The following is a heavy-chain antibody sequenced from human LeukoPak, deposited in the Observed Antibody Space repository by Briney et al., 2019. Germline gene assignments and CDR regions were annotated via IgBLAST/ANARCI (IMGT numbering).Heavy chain of an antibody. CDR2: IYYSGST. Sequence: SGTLSLTCAVSGGSISSSNWWSWIRQPPGKGLEWIGSIYYSGSTYYNSSLKSRVTISVDTSKNQFSLKLSSVTAADTAVYYCARGVGGYYGSGSYYIDYWGQGTLVTVSS. D-gene: IGHD3-10*01. CDR1: GGSISSSNW. V-gene: IGHV4-4*02. CDR3: ARGVGGYYGSGSYYIDY. J-gene: IGHJ4*02.